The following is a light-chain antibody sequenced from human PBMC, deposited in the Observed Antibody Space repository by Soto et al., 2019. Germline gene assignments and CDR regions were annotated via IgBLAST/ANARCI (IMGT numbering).Light chain of an antibody. Sequence: QSVLTQPASVSGSPGQSITISCTGTSSDVGGYDYVSWYQQHPGKAPKLMIYEVSNRPSGVSNRFSGSKSGNTASLTISGLQTEDEADYYCSSYISSITYVFGTGTKVT. J-gene: IGLJ1*01. CDR1: SSDVGGYDY. V-gene: IGLV2-14*01. CDR3: SSYISSITYV. CDR2: EVS.